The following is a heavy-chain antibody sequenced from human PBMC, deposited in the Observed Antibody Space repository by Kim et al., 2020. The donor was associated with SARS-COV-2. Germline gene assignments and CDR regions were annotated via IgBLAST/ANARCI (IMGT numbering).Heavy chain of an antibody. J-gene: IGHJ6*01. CDR1: GFTVSTNY. V-gene: IGHV3-53*01. CDR3: ARWEFCPYLGGMEV. CDR2: IYSGDYT. D-gene: IGHD7-27*01. Sequence: GGSLRLSCAASGFTVSTNYMTWVRQAPGKGLEWVSIIYSGDYTYYADSVKARFTISRDNSRNTVYLQRSSLRVEDTAIYYCARWEFCPYLGGMEVWGRGT.